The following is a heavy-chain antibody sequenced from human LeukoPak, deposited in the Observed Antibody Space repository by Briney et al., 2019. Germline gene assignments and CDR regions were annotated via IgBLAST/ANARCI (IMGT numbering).Heavy chain of an antibody. V-gene: IGHV3-23*01. J-gene: IGHJ4*02. CDR2: ISGSGGST. CDR3: AKDAPVNIVVVPAANS. D-gene: IGHD2-2*01. CDR1: GFTFSSYW. Sequence: GGSLRLSCAASGFTFSSYWMSWVRQAPGKGLEWVSAISGSGGSTYYADSVKGRFTISRDNSKNTLYLQMNSLRAEDTAVYYCAKDAPVNIVVVPAANSWGQGTLVTVSS.